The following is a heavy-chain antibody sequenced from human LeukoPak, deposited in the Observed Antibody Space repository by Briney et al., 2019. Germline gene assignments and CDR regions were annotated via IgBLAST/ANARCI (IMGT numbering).Heavy chain of an antibody. V-gene: IGHV4-59*07. CDR3: ARGLRDIVATPYYFDY. J-gene: IGHJ4*02. CDR2: IYYSGST. Sequence: SDTLSLTCTVSGGSISSYYWSWIRQPPGKGLEWIGYIYYSGSTNYNPSLKSRVTISVDTSKNQFSLKLSSVTAADTAVYYCARGLRDIVATPYYFDYWGQGTLVTVSS. CDR1: GGSISSYY. D-gene: IGHD5-12*01.